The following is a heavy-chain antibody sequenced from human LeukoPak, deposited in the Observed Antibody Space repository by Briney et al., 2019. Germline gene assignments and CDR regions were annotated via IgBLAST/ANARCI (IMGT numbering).Heavy chain of an antibody. V-gene: IGHV3-11*06. CDR2: ITSTSSYT. J-gene: IGHJ4*02. CDR1: GFTFTDYY. Sequence: GGSLRLSCAASGFTFTDYYMSWIRQAPGKGLEWLSYITSTSSYTNYADSVKGRFTISRDNAKKLVFLQMNSPRVEDTAVYYCARAQYYFDSWGQGALVTVSS. CDR3: ARAQYYFDS.